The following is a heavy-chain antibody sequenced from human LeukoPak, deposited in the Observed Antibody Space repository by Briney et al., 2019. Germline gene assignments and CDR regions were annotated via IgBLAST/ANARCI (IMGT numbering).Heavy chain of an antibody. Sequence: GGSLRLSCAASGCTFSSYGMSWVRQAPGKGLEWVSAISGSGGSTYYADSVKGRFTISRDNSKNTLYLQMNSLRAEDTAVYYCAKKDGGNSVDYWGQGTLVTVSS. CDR2: ISGSGGST. J-gene: IGHJ4*02. CDR1: GCTFSSYG. CDR3: AKKDGGNSVDY. V-gene: IGHV3-23*01. D-gene: IGHD4-23*01.